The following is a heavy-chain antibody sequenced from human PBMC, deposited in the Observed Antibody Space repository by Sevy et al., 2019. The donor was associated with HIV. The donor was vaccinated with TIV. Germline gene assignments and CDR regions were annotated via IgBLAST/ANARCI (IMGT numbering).Heavy chain of an antibody. V-gene: IGHV4-4*07. CDR1: GGSISSYY. Sequence: SETLSLTCTVSGGSISSYYWSWIRQPAGKGLEWIGRIYTSGSTNYNPSLKSRVTMSVDTSKNQFSLKLSSVTAADTAVYYCARDSRGYSGYDDYYYYYGIDVWGQGTTVTVSS. CDR2: IYTSGST. J-gene: IGHJ6*02. D-gene: IGHD5-12*01. CDR3: ARDSRGYSGYDDYYYYYGIDV.